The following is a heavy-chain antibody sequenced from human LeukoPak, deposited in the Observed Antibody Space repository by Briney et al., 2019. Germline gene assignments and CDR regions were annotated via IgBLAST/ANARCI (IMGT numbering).Heavy chain of an antibody. CDR2: ISSSSSYI. J-gene: IGHJ4*02. CDR1: GFTFSSYS. D-gene: IGHD3-22*01. Sequence: GGSLRLSCAASGFTFSSYSMNWVRQAPGKGLEWVSSISSSSSYIYYADSVKGRFTISRDNAKNSLYLQMNSLRAEDTAVYYCARDRRWSDSSGYYYVGRSQKGGYFDYWGQGTLVTVSS. CDR3: ARDRRWSDSSGYYYVGRSQKGGYFDY. V-gene: IGHV3-21*01.